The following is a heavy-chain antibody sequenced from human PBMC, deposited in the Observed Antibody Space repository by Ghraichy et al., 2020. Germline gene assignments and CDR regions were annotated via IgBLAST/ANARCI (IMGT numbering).Heavy chain of an antibody. CDR1: DGAISSHY. J-gene: IGHJ4*02. CDR3: ARSPRYYSSGLDY. Sequence: SETLSLTCTVSDGAISSHYWSWIRQPPGKGLEWIAYIYDSDSASYNPSLKSRVSISVDTSKNQFSLSLSSLTAADTAVYYCARSPRYYSSGLDYWGQGTLVTVSS. V-gene: IGHV4-59*11. CDR2: IYDSDSA. D-gene: IGHD6-25*01.